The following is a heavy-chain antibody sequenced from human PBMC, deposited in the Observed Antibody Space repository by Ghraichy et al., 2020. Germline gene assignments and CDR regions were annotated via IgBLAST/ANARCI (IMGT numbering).Heavy chain of an antibody. V-gene: IGHV4-34*01. CDR3: ARGGYYYDSSGYYPTDYYYYMDV. Sequence: SETLSLTCAVYGGSFSGYYWSWIRQPPGKGLEWIGEINHSGSTNYNPSLKSRVTISVDTSKNQFSLKLSSVTAADTAVYYCARGGYYYDSSGYYPTDYYYYMDVWGKGTTVTVSS. J-gene: IGHJ6*03. CDR2: INHSGST. D-gene: IGHD3-22*01. CDR1: GGSFSGYY.